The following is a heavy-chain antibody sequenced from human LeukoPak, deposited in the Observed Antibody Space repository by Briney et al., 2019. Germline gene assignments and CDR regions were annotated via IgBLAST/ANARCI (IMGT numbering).Heavy chain of an antibody. CDR2: IWFDGSDK. D-gene: IGHD6-6*01. Sequence: GGSLRLSCAASGFTFSSYGMHWVRQAPGKGLEWVAVIWFDGSDKHYADSVKGRFSISRDNSKNTLYLQMSSLRAEDTAIYYCAKDGRSSAPHWGQGTLVTVSS. CDR1: GFTFSSYG. CDR3: AKDGRSSAPH. V-gene: IGHV3-33*06. J-gene: IGHJ4*02.